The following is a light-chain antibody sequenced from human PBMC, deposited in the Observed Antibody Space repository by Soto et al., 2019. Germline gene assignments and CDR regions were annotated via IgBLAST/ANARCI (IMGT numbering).Light chain of an antibody. CDR2: DAS. CDR1: QSVSSY. Sequence: EIVLTQSPATLSLSPGERATLSCRASQSVSSYLAWYQQKHGQAPRLLIYDASNRATGIPARFSGSGSGTDFTLTISSLEPEDFAVYYCQQRSNWPPITFGPVTKVEIK. V-gene: IGKV3-11*01. J-gene: IGKJ3*01. CDR3: QQRSNWPPIT.